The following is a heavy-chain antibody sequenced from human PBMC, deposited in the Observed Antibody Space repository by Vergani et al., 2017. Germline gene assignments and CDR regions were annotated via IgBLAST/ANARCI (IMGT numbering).Heavy chain of an antibody. Sequence: QLHLRESGPGLVKPSETLSLTCTVSGGSFTSSRYYWGWIRHPPGKGLEWIGNIYHSRGAYYNPALKRRVTISVNTSKNQFSLDVTSVIAANTAIYFCARTESFILRYFHWALWGQGTLVTVAS. D-gene: IGHD3-9*01. J-gene: IGHJ4*02. V-gene: IGHV4-39*01. CDR2: IYHSRGA. CDR3: ARTESFILRYFHWAL. CDR1: GGSFTSSRYY.